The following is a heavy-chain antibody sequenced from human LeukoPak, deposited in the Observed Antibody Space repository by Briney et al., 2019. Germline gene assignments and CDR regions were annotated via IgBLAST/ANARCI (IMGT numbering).Heavy chain of an antibody. CDR1: GFTFSSYA. D-gene: IGHD2-21*01. J-gene: IGHJ3*02. CDR3: ARAYCGGDCQGIAFDI. Sequence: GGSLRLSCAASGFTFSSYAMSWVRQAPGKGLEWVSAISGSGGSTYYADSVKGRFTISRDNAKNSLYLQMNSLRAEDTAVYYCARAYCGGDCQGIAFDIWGQGTMVTVSS. CDR2: ISGSGGST. V-gene: IGHV3-23*01.